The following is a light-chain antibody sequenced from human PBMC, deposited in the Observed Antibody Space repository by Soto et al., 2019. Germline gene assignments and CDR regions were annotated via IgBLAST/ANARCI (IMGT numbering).Light chain of an antibody. CDR1: RSDIGAYNF. CDR2: DVN. Sequence: QAVVTQPASVSGSPGQSITISCTGPRSDIGAYNFVSWYQPHPGDVPKLILYDVNVRPSGVSNRFSGSKSGNTASLTISGLQAEDEADYYCTSWTTSTTMIFGGGTKLTVL. J-gene: IGLJ2*01. V-gene: IGLV2-14*03. CDR3: TSWTTSTTMI.